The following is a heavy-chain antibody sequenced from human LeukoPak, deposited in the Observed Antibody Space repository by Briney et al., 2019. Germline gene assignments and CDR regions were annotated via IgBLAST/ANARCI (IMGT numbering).Heavy chain of an antibody. D-gene: IGHD1/OR15-1a*01. CDR2: IYYSGST. Sequence: SSETLSLSCTVSGGSITSYYWSWIRQPPGKGLEWIGYIYYSGSTNYNPSLKSRVTISVDTSKNQSYLKLRSVTAADTAVYYCARAKAGTIYYFDYWGQGTLVTVSS. CDR1: GGSITSYY. CDR3: ARAKAGTIYYFDY. J-gene: IGHJ4*02. V-gene: IGHV4-59*01.